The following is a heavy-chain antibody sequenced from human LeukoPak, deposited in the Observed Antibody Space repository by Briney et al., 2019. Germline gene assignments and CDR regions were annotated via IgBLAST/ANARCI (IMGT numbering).Heavy chain of an antibody. CDR1: GGSISSYY. Sequence: SETLSLTCTVSGGSISSYYWSWIRQPPGKGLEWIGEINHSGSTNYNPSLKSRVTISVDTSKNQFSLKLSSVTAADTAVYYCARGRPSHSSSSELDYWGQGTLVTVSS. V-gene: IGHV4-34*01. D-gene: IGHD6-6*01. CDR3: ARGRPSHSSSSELDY. J-gene: IGHJ4*02. CDR2: INHSGST.